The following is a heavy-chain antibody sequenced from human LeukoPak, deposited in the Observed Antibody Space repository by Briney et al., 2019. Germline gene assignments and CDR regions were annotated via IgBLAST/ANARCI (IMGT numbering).Heavy chain of an antibody. CDR3: ASMNPIYSYGSDAFDI. CDR1: GFTFSSYG. Sequence: GGSLRLSCAASGFTFSSYGMHWVRQAPGKGLEWVSSISSSSSYIYYADSVKGRFTISRDNAKNSLYLQMNSLRAEDTAVYYCASMNPIYSYGSDAFDIWGQGTMVTVSS. CDR2: ISSSSSYI. V-gene: IGHV3-21*01. D-gene: IGHD5-18*01. J-gene: IGHJ3*02.